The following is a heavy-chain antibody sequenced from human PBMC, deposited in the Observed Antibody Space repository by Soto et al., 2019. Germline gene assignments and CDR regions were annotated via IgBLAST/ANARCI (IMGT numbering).Heavy chain of an antibody. CDR2: ISWNSVTK. J-gene: IGHJ5*02. V-gene: IGHV3-9*01. CDR3: AKDTRTSLYTSRWFDH. Sequence: GGSLRLSCVVSGFTFDNYSIHWVRHAPWKGLEWVSGISWNSVTKEYADSVKGRFTISRDNAKNSLHLQMSTLGAEDSAFYYCAKDTRTSLYTSRWFDHFGQRALVTFSS. CDR1: GFTFDNYS. D-gene: IGHD6-13*01.